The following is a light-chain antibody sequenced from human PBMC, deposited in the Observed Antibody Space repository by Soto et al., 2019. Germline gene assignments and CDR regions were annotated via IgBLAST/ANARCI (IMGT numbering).Light chain of an antibody. J-gene: IGLJ1*01. CDR1: SSNIGGNS. CDR3: RSCDSSLSADV. V-gene: IGLV1-51*01. Sequence: QSVMTQPPSVSAAPGQKVSISCSGSSSNIGGNSVSWYQQLPGAAPKLLIYDDNKRPSGIPDRFSGSKSGTSATLGITGFKTGDADDYYCRSCDSSLSADVFGTGTKLTVL. CDR2: DDN.